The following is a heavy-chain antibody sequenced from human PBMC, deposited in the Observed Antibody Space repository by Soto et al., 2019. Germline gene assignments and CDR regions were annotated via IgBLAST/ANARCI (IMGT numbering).Heavy chain of an antibody. V-gene: IGHV3-49*03. CDR2: IRSKAYGETT. CDR3: TRYTYTSRYSYFGMDV. D-gene: IGHD2-2*01. CDR1: GFAFGDYA. Sequence: GGSLRLSCTCFGFAFGDYAISWSRQAPGKGLEWVGVIRSKAYGETTDYGASVKGRFTILRDDSKSIAYLQLNSLQSEDTGVYYCTRYTYTSRYSYFGMDVWGHGTAVTVSS. J-gene: IGHJ6*02.